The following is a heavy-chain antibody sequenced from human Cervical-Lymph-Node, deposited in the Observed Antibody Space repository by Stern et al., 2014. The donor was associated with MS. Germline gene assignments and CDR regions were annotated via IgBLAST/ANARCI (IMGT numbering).Heavy chain of an antibody. CDR3: ARDAYNWNDVHYYGMDV. J-gene: IGHJ6*02. CDR2: ISSSGSTI. CDR1: GFTFSDYY. D-gene: IGHD1-20*01. Sequence: QVQLVESGGGLVKPGGSLRLSCAASGFTFSDYYMSWIRQAPGKGLEWVSYISSSGSTIYYAASVKGRFTISRDNAKNSLYLQMNSLRAEDTAVYYCARDAYNWNDVHYYGMDVWGQGTTVTVSS. V-gene: IGHV3-11*01.